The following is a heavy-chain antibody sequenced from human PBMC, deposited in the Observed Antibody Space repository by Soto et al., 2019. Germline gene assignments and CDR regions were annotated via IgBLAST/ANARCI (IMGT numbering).Heavy chain of an antibody. Sequence: ASVKVACKASGGTFSSYAISWVRQAPGQGLEWMGGIIPIFCTANYAQRFKGRVTITADESTRTDCMELSNLRSEDTAVYYCARDRGVREKGMDVWGQGTRVTVSS. V-gene: IGHV1-69*13. CDR1: GGTFSSYA. D-gene: IGHD2-8*01. CDR3: ARDRGVREKGMDV. J-gene: IGHJ6*02. CDR2: IIPIFCTA.